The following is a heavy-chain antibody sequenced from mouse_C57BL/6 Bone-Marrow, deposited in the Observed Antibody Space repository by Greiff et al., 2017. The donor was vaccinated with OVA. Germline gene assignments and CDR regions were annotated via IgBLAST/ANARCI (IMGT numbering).Heavy chain of an antibody. CDR3: ARGDGRDYAMDY. CDR2: INPNYGTT. Sequence: QLKPSGPELVTPVASVKISCKSSGYSFTDSYMNWLKPSNGKFLYWIGVINPNYGTTSYNQKFKGKATLTVDQSSSTAYMQLNSLTSEDSAVYYCARGDGRDYAMDYWGQGTSVTVSS. D-gene: IGHD1-1*01. V-gene: IGHV1-39*01. CDR1: GYSFTDSY. J-gene: IGHJ4*01.